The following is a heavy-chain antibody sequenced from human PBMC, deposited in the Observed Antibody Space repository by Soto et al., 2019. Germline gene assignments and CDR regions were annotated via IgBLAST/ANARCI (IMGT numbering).Heavy chain of an antibody. CDR1: GFTFSSYA. CDR3: ASDLKTDFWSGYTSGY. CDR2: ISGSGGST. D-gene: IGHD3-3*01. V-gene: IGHV3-23*01. J-gene: IGHJ4*02. Sequence: GGSLRLSCAASGFTFSSYAMSWVRQAPGKGLEWVSTISGSGGSTYYADSVKGRFTISRDNAKNTLYLQMNSLRAEDTAVYYCASDLKTDFWSGYTSGYWGQGTLVTVSS.